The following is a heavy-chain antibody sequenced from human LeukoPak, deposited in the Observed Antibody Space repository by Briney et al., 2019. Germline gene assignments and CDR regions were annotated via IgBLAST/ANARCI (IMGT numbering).Heavy chain of an antibody. J-gene: IGHJ6*03. CDR1: GYTFTSYD. D-gene: IGHD6-13*01. CDR2: MNPNSGNT. CDR3: ARAYSSSWLQRYYYYYMDV. Sequence: ASVKVSCKASGYTFTSYDINWVRQATGQGLEWMGWMNPNSGNTGYAQKFQGRVTMTRNTSISTAYMELSSLRSEDTAVYYCARAYSSSWLQRYYYYYMDVWGKGTTVTISS. V-gene: IGHV1-8*01.